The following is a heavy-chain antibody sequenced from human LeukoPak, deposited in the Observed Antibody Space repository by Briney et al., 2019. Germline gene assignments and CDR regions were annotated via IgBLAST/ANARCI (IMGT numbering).Heavy chain of an antibody. CDR2: IYYSGST. J-gene: IGHJ6*03. Sequence: SETLSLTCTASGGSISSSSYYWGWIRQPPGKGLEWIGSIYYSGSTYYNPSLKSRVTISVDTSKNQFSLKLSSVTAADTAVYYCAITGSQLSYYYYMDVWGKGTTVTVSS. V-gene: IGHV4-39*01. D-gene: IGHD1-1*01. CDR3: AITGSQLSYYYYMDV. CDR1: GGSISSSSYY.